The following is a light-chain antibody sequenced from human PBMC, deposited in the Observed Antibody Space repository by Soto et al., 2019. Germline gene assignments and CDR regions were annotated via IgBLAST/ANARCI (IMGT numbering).Light chain of an antibody. CDR3: ATWDASLPGEV. CDR1: SSNIGNNY. V-gene: IGLV1-51*01. J-gene: IGLJ2*01. CDR2: DNN. Sequence: QSVLTQSPSVSAAPGQKVTISCSGSSSNIGNNYVSWYQQPPGTAPKLLIYDNNKRPSGIPDRFSGSKSGTSGTLDITGLQTGDEADYYCATWDASLPGEVFGGGTKLTVL.